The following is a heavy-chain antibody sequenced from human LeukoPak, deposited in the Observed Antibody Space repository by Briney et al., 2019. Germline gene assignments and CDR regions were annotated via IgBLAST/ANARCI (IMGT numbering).Heavy chain of an antibody. CDR2: IYYSGLT. D-gene: IGHD2-21*01. CDR1: GGSIGSGGYY. J-gene: IGHJ4*02. Sequence: PSETLSLTCTVPGGSIGSGGYYWTWIRQHPGKGLEWIGYIYYSGLTYYNPSLKGRVTISVDASKNPFSLKLTCVTAEDTAVYFCARGIVFFDSWGQGTLVTVSS. V-gene: IGHV4-31*03. CDR3: ARGIVFFDS.